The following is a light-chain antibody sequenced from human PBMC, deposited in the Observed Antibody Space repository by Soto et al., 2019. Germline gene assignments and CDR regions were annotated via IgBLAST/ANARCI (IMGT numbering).Light chain of an antibody. CDR1: SSNIGAGYD. V-gene: IGLV1-40*01. CDR3: QSYDSSLSGSV. J-gene: IGLJ2*01. CDR2: GNS. Sequence: QSMLTQPPSVSGTPGQRVTISCTGSSSNIGAGYDVRWYQQLPGTAPRLLIYGNSNRPSGVPDRFSGSKSGTSASLAITGLQAEDEADYYCQSYDSSLSGSVFGGGTKVTV.